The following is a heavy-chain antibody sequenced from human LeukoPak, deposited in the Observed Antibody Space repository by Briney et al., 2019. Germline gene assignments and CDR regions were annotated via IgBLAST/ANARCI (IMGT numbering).Heavy chain of an antibody. CDR1: GGSISSYY. Sequence: SETLSLTCTVSGGSISSYYWSWIRQPPGKGLEWIGYIYYSGSTNYNPSLKSRVTISVDKSKNQFSLKLSSVTAADTAVYYCARVDSSGYYVIDYWGQGTLVTVSS. V-gene: IGHV4-59*12. CDR3: ARVDSSGYYVIDY. J-gene: IGHJ4*02. D-gene: IGHD3-22*01. CDR2: IYYSGST.